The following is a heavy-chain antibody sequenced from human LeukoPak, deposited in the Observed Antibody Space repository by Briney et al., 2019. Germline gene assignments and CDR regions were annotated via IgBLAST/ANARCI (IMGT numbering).Heavy chain of an antibody. J-gene: IGHJ4*02. CDR3: ARGVTYYDILTGYFSPSGGPFDY. CDR2: MNPNSGNT. CDR1: GYTFTSYD. D-gene: IGHD3-9*01. Sequence: GASVKVSCKASGYTFTSYDINWVRQATGQGLEWMGWMNPNSGNTGYAQKFQGRVTMTRNTSISTAYMELSSLRSEDTAVYYCARGVTYYDILTGYFSPSGGPFDYWGQGTLVTVPS. V-gene: IGHV1-8*01.